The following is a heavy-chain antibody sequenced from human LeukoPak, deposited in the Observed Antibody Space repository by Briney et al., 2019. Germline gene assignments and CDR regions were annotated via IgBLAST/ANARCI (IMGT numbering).Heavy chain of an antibody. CDR3: ARDGRYYDSSGQGAS. CDR2: IYYSGST. D-gene: IGHD3-22*01. V-gene: IGHV4-31*03. J-gene: IGHJ5*02. Sequence: SQTLSLTCTVSGGPISSGGYYWSCIRQHPGKGLEWIGYIYYSGSTYYNPSLKSRVTISVDTSKNQFSLKLSSVTAADTAVYYCARDGRYYDSSGQGASWGQGTLVTVSS. CDR1: GGPISSGGYY.